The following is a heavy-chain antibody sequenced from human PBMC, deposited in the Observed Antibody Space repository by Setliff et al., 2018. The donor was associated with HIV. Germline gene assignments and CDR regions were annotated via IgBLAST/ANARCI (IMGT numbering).Heavy chain of an antibody. D-gene: IGHD4-17*01. CDR2: ISAYNGNT. V-gene: IGHV1-18*01. CDR1: GCTFTSYG. CDR3: ARLMLEVTVTTVWFDP. J-gene: IGHJ5*02. Sequence: ASVKVSCKASGCTFTSYGIGWVRQAPGQGLEWMGWISAYNGNTNYAQKLQGRVTMTTDTSTSTAYMELRSLRSDDTAVYYCARLMLEVTVTTVWFDPWGQGTLVTVSS.